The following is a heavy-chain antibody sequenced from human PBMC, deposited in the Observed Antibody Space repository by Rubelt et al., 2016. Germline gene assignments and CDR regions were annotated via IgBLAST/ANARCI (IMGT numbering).Heavy chain of an antibody. Sequence: QVQLVQSGAEVKKPGASVKVSCKASGYTFTGYYMHWVRQAPGQGLEWMGWINPNSGGTNYAQKFQGRVHMTGDASASTAYLELSRLTSDDAAVYYCARGNSGYDYGLDYWGQGTLVTVSA. D-gene: IGHD5-12*01. V-gene: IGHV1-2*02. CDR1: GYTFTGYY. CDR2: INPNSGGT. CDR3: ARGNSGYDYGLDY. J-gene: IGHJ4*02.